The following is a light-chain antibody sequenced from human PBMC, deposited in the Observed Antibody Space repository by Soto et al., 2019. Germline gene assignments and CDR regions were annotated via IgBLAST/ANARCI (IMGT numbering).Light chain of an antibody. Sequence: DIVMTQSPDSLAVSLGERATIHCKSSQSLLYNSNNENYLAWYQQKPGQPPRLLIYWASNRASGVPDRFSGSGSGTDFSLTVKNLQAEDVATYHCQQYYTSPTTFGQGTRLEMK. CDR2: WAS. J-gene: IGKJ2*01. CDR1: QSLLYNSNNENY. CDR3: QQYYTSPTT. V-gene: IGKV4-1*01.